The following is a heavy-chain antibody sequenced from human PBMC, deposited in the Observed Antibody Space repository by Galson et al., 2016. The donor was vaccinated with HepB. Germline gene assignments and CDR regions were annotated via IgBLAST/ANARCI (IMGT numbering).Heavy chain of an antibody. V-gene: IGHV3-33*01. D-gene: IGHD3-16*01. Sequence: SLRLSCAASGFTFNTYGMHWVRQAPGEGLEWVAIIWSDGTKYYADSVKGRFLISRDNSKNILNLQMSSLRAEDTAVYYCARDTNIGLGTYIDYWGRGTLVTVSS. J-gene: IGHJ4*02. CDR1: GFTFNTYG. CDR2: IWSDGTK. CDR3: ARDTNIGLGTYIDY.